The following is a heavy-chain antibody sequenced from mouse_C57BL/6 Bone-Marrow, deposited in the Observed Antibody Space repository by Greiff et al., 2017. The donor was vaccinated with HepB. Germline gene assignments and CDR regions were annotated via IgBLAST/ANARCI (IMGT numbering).Heavy chain of an antibody. CDR2: ISYDGSN. Sequence: EVKLQESGPGLVKPSQSLSLTCSVTGYSITSGYYWNWIRQFPGNKLEWMGYISYDGSNNYNPSLKNRISITRDTSKNQFFLKLNSVTTEDTATYYCARGGWLLEVDYWGQGTSVTVSS. CDR3: ARGGWLLEVDY. D-gene: IGHD2-3*01. J-gene: IGHJ4*01. CDR1: GYSITSGYY. V-gene: IGHV3-6*01.